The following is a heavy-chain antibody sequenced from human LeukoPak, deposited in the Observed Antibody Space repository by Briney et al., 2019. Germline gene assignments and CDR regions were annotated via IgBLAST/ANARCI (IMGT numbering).Heavy chain of an antibody. J-gene: IGHJ4*02. CDR2: INPNSGDT. Sequence: GASVKVSCKTPGYTFTAYYIHWVRQAPGQGLEWMGWINPNSGDTNYAQKFQGRVTMTRDTSISTAYMELSRLRSDDTAVYYCAREVIRYRSHPLGYWGQGTLVTVSS. CDR3: AREVIRYRSHPLGY. V-gene: IGHV1-2*02. D-gene: IGHD3-16*02. CDR1: GYTFTAYY.